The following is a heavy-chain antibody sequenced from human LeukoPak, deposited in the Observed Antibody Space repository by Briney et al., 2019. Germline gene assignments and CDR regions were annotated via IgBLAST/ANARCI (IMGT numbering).Heavy chain of an antibody. Sequence: SETLSLTCAVYGGSFSGYYWSWIRQPPGKGLEWIGEINHSGSTNYNPSLKSRVTISVDTSKNQFSLKLSSVTAADTAVYYCARIIAVAGSDYWGQGTLVTVFS. CDR1: GGSFSGYY. V-gene: IGHV4-34*01. J-gene: IGHJ4*02. CDR3: ARIIAVAGSDY. D-gene: IGHD6-19*01. CDR2: INHSGST.